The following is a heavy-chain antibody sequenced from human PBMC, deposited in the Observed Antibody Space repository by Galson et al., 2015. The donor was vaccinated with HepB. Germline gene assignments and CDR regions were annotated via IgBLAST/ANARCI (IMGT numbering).Heavy chain of an antibody. J-gene: IGHJ4*02. Sequence: SLRLSCAASGFTFSRYGLHWVRQAPGKGLEWVALISYDGTYKYYANFVKGRFTISKDNSKNTLFLHMNSLRPEDTAVYYCARGSYDFWSGSLGYWGQGALVTVSS. CDR1: GFTFSRYG. CDR2: ISYDGTYK. V-gene: IGHV3-30-3*01. D-gene: IGHD3-3*01. CDR3: ARGSYDFWSGSLGY.